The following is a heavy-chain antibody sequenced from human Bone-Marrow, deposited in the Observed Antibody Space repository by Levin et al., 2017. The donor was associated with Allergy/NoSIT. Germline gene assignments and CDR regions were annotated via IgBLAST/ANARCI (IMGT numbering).Heavy chain of an antibody. V-gene: IGHV3-13*01. CDR2: IGTAGDT. J-gene: IGHJ3*02. CDR3: ARYNYEYNALDI. D-gene: IGHD5-18*01. CDR1: GFTFRTHD. Sequence: PGWSLRLSCAASGFTFRTHDMHWVRQGTGKGLEWVSTIGTAGDTYYPDSVRGRFIISRENAKNSLYLQMNGLSAGETAVYYCARYNYEYNALDIWGQGTMVTVSS.